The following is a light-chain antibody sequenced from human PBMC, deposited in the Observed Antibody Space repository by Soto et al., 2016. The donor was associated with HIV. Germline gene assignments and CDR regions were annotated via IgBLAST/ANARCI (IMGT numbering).Light chain of an antibody. CDR3: QHYYNMPPT. CDR1: QAISYA. V-gene: IGKV1-NL1*01. Sequence: DIQLTQSPSSLSGSIGDRVSITCRTSQAISYALAWFQQKPGKAPKLLLYASSRLQSGVPSRFRGSGSGTDYTLTISGLQPEDSATYYCQHYYNMPPTFGGGTKVEI. J-gene: IGKJ4*01. CDR2: ASS.